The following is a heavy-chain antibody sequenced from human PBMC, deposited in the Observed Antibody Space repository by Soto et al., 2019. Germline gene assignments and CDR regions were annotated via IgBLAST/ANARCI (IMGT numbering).Heavy chain of an antibody. CDR2: IYYSGST. V-gene: IGHV4-31*03. CDR1: GGSISSFGYY. Sequence: PSDTLCLTCTVSGGSISSFGYYWSWIRQHPGKGLEWIGYIYYSGSTYYNPSLKSRVTISVDTSKNQFSLKLSSVTAADTAVYYCARFLGYCSGGSCPATFDYWGQGTLVTV. D-gene: IGHD2-15*01. CDR3: ARFLGYCSGGSCPATFDY. J-gene: IGHJ4*02.